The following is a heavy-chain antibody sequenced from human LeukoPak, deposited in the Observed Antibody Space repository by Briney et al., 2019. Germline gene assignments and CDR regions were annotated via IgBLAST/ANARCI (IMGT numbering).Heavy chain of an antibody. D-gene: IGHD2-2*01. Sequence: GGSLRLSCAASGFTFSTYWMAWVRQVPGKRLEWVANIKDDGIEKYHVDSVKGRFTISRDNAKNSLYLPMNSLRTEDTAVYYCARDTVVVPQGDAFDLWGQGTMVTVSS. V-gene: IGHV3-7*04. CDR3: ARDTVVVPQGDAFDL. J-gene: IGHJ3*01. CDR1: GFTFSTYW. CDR2: IKDDGIEK.